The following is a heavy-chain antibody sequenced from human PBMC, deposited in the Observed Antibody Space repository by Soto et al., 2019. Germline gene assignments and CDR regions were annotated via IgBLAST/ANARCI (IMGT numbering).Heavy chain of an antibody. CDR3: ATVSYSSPLGYYYGMDV. V-gene: IGHV1-69*01. D-gene: IGHD6-19*01. CDR2: IIPIFGTA. Sequence: QVQLEQSGGEVKKPGSSVKVSCKASGVTFSKFIMTWVRQAPGLGLEWVGGIIPIFGTANYAQKFQGRVTITADESTSTSYLEVSNLRSEDTAVYYCATVSYSSPLGYYYGMDVWGQGTAVTVSS. CDR1: GVTFSKFI. J-gene: IGHJ6*02.